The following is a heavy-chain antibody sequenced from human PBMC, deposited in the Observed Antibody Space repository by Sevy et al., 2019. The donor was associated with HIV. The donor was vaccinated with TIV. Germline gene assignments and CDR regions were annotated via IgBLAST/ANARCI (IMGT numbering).Heavy chain of an antibody. V-gene: IGHV3-23*01. CDR3: AGGFWGGFDY. Sequence: GGSLRLSCAASGFIFNSYVMNWVRQAPGKGLEWVSSISGHGGSTYYADSVQGRFTISRDNTRKMVDLEINRLRAEDMAIYYCAGGFWGGFDYWGQGTMVTVSS. CDR2: ISGHGGST. D-gene: IGHD3-3*01. CDR1: GFIFNSYV. J-gene: IGHJ4*02.